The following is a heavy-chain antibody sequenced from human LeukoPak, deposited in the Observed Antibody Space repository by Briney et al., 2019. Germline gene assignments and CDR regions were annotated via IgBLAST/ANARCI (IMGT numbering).Heavy chain of an antibody. CDR1: KFTFSTYD. CDR3: AKGPDSSGYYSLDY. V-gene: IGHV3-30*18. CDR2: ISYDGSSK. J-gene: IGHJ4*02. Sequence: GGSLRLSCAASKFTFSTYDMHWVRQAPRKGLEWVAVISYDGSSKYYADSVKGRFTISRDNSKNTLYVQMNSLRTEDTAIYYCAKGPDSSGYYSLDYWGQGTLVTVSS. D-gene: IGHD3-22*01.